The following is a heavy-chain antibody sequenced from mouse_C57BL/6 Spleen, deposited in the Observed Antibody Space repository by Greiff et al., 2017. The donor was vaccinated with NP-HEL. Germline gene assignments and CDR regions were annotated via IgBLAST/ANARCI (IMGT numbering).Heavy chain of an antibody. CDR2: INPNNGGT. CDR1: GYTFTDYY. D-gene: IGHD1-1*01. Sequence: EVQLQQSGPELVKPGASVKISCKASGYTFTDYYMNWVKQSHGKSLEWIGDINPNNGGTSYNQKFKGKATLTVDKSSSTAYMELRSLTSEDSAVYYCARNYGSSVFAYWGQGTLVTVSA. V-gene: IGHV1-26*01. CDR3: ARNYGSSVFAY. J-gene: IGHJ3*01.